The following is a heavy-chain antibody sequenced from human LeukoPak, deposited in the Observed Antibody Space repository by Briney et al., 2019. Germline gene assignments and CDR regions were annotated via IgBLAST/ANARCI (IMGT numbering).Heavy chain of an antibody. Sequence: SETLSLTCTVSGGSISSSRYYWGWIRQPPGKGLEWIGSIYYSGRTYYNPSLKSRVTISVDTSKNQFSLKLSSATAADTAVYYCAREGYYDTSASGAFDIWGQGTVVTVSS. CDR1: GGSISSSRYY. CDR2: IYYSGRT. D-gene: IGHD3-22*01. J-gene: IGHJ3*02. V-gene: IGHV4-39*07. CDR3: AREGYYDTSASGAFDI.